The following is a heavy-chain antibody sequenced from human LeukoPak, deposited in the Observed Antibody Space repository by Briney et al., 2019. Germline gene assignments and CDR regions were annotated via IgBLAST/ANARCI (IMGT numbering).Heavy chain of an antibody. CDR1: GGSISSGDYY. D-gene: IGHD4-17*01. Sequence: PSQTLSLTCTVSGGSISSGDYYWSWIRQPPGKGLEWIGYIYYSGSTYYNPSLKSRVTISVDTSKNQFPLKLSSVTAADTAVYYCARSTPSLYGDTPSAFDIWGQGTMVTVSS. J-gene: IGHJ3*02. CDR3: ARSTPSLYGDTPSAFDI. CDR2: IYYSGST. V-gene: IGHV4-30-4*01.